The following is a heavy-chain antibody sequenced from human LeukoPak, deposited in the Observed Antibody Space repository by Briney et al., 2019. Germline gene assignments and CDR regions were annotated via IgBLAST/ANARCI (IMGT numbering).Heavy chain of an antibody. D-gene: IGHD3-16*02. CDR3: ARDRLITFGGVIFYYGMDV. Sequence: GASVKVSCKASGYTFTSYAMHWVRQAPGQRLEWMGWINAGNGNTKYSQKFQGRVTITRDTSASTAYMELSSLRSEDTAVYYCARDRLITFGGVIFYYGMDVWGQGTTVTVSS. CDR2: INAGNGNT. V-gene: IGHV1-3*01. J-gene: IGHJ6*02. CDR1: GYTFTSYA.